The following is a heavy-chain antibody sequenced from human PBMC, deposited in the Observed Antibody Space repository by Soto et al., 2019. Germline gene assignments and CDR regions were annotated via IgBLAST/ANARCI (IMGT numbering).Heavy chain of an antibody. CDR1: GFTFSSYA. J-gene: IGHJ6*02. CDR2: ISGSGGST. Sequence: GGSLRLSCAASGFTFSSYAMSWVRQAPGKGLEWVSAISGSGGSTYYADSVKGRFTISRDNSKNTLYLQMNSLRAEDTAVYYCAKGPHYYGSGSQYGMDVWGQGTTVPVSS. D-gene: IGHD3-10*01. CDR3: AKGPHYYGSGSQYGMDV. V-gene: IGHV3-23*01.